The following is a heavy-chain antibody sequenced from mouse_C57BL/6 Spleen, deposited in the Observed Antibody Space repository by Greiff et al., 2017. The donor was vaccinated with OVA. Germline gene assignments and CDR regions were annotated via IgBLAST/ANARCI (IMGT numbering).Heavy chain of an antibody. Sequence: EVNVVESGGGLVKPGGSLKLSCAASGFTFSDYGMHWVRQAPEKGLEWVAYISSGSSNIYYADTVKGRFTISKDNAKHTLFLQMTSLRSAVTAMYYRARRRDDAMDYWGQGTSVTVSS. CDR2: ISSGSSNI. CDR1: GFTFSDYG. CDR3: ARRRDDAMDY. J-gene: IGHJ4*01. V-gene: IGHV5-17*01. D-gene: IGHD3-3*01.